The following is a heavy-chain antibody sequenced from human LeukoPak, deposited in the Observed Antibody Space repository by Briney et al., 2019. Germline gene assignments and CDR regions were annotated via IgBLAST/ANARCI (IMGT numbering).Heavy chain of an antibody. CDR3: ARAPRRRGYDFPYYFDY. CDR1: GYTFTSYD. Sequence: ASVKVSCKASGYTFTSYDINWVRQATGQGLEWMGWMNPNSGNTGYAQKFQGRVTMTRNTSISTAYMELNSLRSEDTAVYYCARAPRRRGYDFPYYFDYWGQGTLVTVSS. D-gene: IGHD5-12*01. V-gene: IGHV1-8*01. CDR2: MNPNSGNT. J-gene: IGHJ4*02.